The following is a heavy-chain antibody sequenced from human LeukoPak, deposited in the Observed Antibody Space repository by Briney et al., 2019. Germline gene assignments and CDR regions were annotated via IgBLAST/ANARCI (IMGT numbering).Heavy chain of an antibody. V-gene: IGHV3-7*01. Sequence: GGSLRLSCAASGFTFSSYWMSWVRQAPGKGLEWVANIKQDGSEKYYVDSVKGRFTISRDNAKNSLYLQMNSLRAEDTAVYYCARGDYDILTGYYKGFDPWGQGTLVTASS. CDR3: ARGDYDILTGYYKGFDP. D-gene: IGHD3-9*01. CDR1: GFTFSSYW. CDR2: IKQDGSEK. J-gene: IGHJ5*02.